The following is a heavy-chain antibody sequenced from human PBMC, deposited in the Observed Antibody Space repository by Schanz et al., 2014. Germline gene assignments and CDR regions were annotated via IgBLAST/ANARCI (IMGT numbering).Heavy chain of an antibody. J-gene: IGHJ2*01. Sequence: VHLLESGGGLVQPGGSLRLSCAASGFVFGDYYMTWIRQAPGKGLEWLSYISDSGTYTNYADSVKGRFTISRDNAKSSLYLQMNSLRAEDAAVYYCARNREGGGQNWYFDLWGHGALVTVSS. CDR3: ARNREGGGQNWYFDL. CDR1: GFVFGDYY. CDR2: ISDSGTYT. V-gene: IGHV3-11*03. D-gene: IGHD3-16*01.